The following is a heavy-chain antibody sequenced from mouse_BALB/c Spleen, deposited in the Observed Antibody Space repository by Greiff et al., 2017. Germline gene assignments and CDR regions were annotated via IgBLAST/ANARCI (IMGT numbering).Heavy chain of an antibody. D-gene: IGHD1-1*02. Sequence: QVQLQQPGAELVKPGASVKLSCKASGYTFTSYWMYWVKLRPGQGFEWIGEINPSNGGTNYNEKFKRKATLTVDKSSSTAYMQLSSLTSEDSAVYYCTVALYYYAMDYWGQGTSVTVSS. V-gene: IGHV1S16*01. J-gene: IGHJ4*01. CDR2: INPSNGGT. CDR3: TVALYYYAMDY. CDR1: GYTFTSYW.